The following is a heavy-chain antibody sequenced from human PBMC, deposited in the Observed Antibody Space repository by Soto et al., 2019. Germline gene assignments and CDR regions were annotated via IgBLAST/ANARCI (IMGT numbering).Heavy chain of an antibody. CDR2: ISSSGSTI. J-gene: IGHJ3*02. V-gene: IGHV3-48*03. D-gene: IGHD3-22*01. CDR1: GFTFSSYE. CDR3: AGYYYYDSSAMDAFDI. Sequence: PGGSLRLSCAASGFTFSSYEMNWVRQAPGKGLEWVSYISSSGSTIYYADSVKGRFTISRDNAKNSLYLQMNSLRAEDTAVYYCAGYYYYDSSAMDAFDIWGQGTMVTVS.